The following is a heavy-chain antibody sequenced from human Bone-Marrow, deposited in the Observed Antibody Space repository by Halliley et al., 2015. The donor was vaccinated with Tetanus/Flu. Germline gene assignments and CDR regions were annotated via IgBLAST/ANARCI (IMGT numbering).Heavy chain of an antibody. Sequence: IGYIHSSGTPNYNASLKSRVSISADTSKNHFSLKLSSVTAADTAVYYCTKGGGYSSGGRYYFADRGQGTQVTVSS. CDR2: IHSSGTP. J-gene: IGHJ4*02. V-gene: IGHV4-31*02. D-gene: IGHD6-19*01. CDR3: TKGGGYSSGGRYYFAD.